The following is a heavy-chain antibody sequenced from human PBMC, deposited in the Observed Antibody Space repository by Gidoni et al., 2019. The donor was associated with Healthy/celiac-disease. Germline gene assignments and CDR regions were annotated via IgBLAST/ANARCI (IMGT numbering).Heavy chain of an antibody. D-gene: IGHD6-19*01. CDR1: GFTVSSNY. J-gene: IGHJ3*02. V-gene: IGHV3-53*01. CDR3: ASSSGWPDAFDI. Sequence: EVQLVESGGGLIQPGGSLRPSCLSSGFTVSSNYMSWFRQTPGKGLEWVPVIYSGGSTYYADSVKGRFTISRDNSKNTLYLQMNSLRAEDTAVYYCASSSGWPDAFDIWGQGTMVTVSS. CDR2: IYSGGST.